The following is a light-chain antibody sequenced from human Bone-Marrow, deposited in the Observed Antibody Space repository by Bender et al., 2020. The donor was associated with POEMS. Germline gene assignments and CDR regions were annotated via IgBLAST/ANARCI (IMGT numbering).Light chain of an antibody. V-gene: IGLV3-21*03. CDR1: NIGSRS. CDR3: QAWDSFSAAV. Sequence: SYVLTQPPSVSVAPGKTATITCGGNNIGSRSVHWYQQKPGQAPVLVVYDDRRRPSGIPRRFSGSTSGDTATLTISGTQAMDEADYYCQAWDSFSAAVFGGGTKLTVL. CDR2: DDR. J-gene: IGLJ2*01.